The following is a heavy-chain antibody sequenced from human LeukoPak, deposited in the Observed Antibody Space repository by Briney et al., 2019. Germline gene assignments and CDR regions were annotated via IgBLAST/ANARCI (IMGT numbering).Heavy chain of an antibody. CDR1: GGTFSSYA. Sequence: ASVKVSCKASGGTFSSYAIGWVRQAPGQGLEWMGGIIPIFGTANYAQKFRGRVTITADESTSTAYMELSSLRSEDTAVYYCARDPEGSGSFYKTTPWFDPWGQGTLVTVSS. CDR2: IIPIFGTA. V-gene: IGHV1-69*13. D-gene: IGHD1-26*01. CDR3: ARDPEGSGSFYKTTPWFDP. J-gene: IGHJ5*02.